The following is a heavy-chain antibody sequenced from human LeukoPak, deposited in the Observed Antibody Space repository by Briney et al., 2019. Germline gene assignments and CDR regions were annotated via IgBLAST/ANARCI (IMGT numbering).Heavy chain of an antibody. CDR2: ISYDGSNK. CDR1: GFTVSSYG. J-gene: IGHJ4*02. V-gene: IGHV3-30*18. D-gene: IGHD5-18*01. Sequence: GGSLRLSCAASGFTVSSYGMHWVRQAPGKGLEWVAVISYDGSNKYYADSVKGRFTISRDNSKNTLYLQMNSLRAEDTAVYYCAKAPGYSYGGDYWGQGTLVTVSS. CDR3: AKAPGYSYGGDY.